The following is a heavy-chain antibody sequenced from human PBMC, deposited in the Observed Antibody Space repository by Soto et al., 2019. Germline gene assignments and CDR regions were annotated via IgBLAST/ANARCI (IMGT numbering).Heavy chain of an antibody. J-gene: IGHJ6*02. V-gene: IGHV3-11*06. CDR3: ARDRGGYGPPDV. Sequence: QVQLVESGGGLVKPGGSLRLSCAASGFTFSDSYMSWIRQAPGKGLQWVAYISGSSGYTGYADSVKGRFTISRDNAKNSLYLQMNRLRAEDTAVYYCARDRGGYGPPDVWGQGTTVTVYS. CDR1: GFTFSDSY. D-gene: IGHD3-10*01. CDR2: ISGSSGYT.